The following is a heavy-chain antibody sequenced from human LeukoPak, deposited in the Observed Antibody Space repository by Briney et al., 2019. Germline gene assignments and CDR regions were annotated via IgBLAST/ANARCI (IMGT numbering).Heavy chain of an antibody. CDR1: GDSISRGDYY. Sequence: SQTLSLTCTVSGDSISRGDYYWSWIRQPPGEGLEWIGYNYYSGSTYYNPSLQSRPTISIDTSQNQVSLKLRSVTAADAGVYYCARDLGAGGSGSPFEVGYWGQGSMVSVSS. J-gene: IGHJ4*02. D-gene: IGHD3-10*01. CDR3: ARDLGAGGSGSPFEVGY. CDR2: NYYSGST. V-gene: IGHV4-30-4*01.